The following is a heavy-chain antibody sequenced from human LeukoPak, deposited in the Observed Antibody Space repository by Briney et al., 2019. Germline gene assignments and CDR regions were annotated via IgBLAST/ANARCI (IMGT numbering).Heavy chain of an antibody. CDR3: ARGTLLTPFDY. J-gene: IGHJ4*02. Sequence: GSLRLSCAASGFTFSTYAMNWVRQAPGKGLEWVSAISGSGGSTYYADSVKGRFTISRDNAKNSLFLQMNSLRAEDTAVYYCARGTLLTPFDYWGQGALVTVSS. D-gene: IGHD3-9*01. V-gene: IGHV3-23*01. CDR1: GFTFSTYA. CDR2: ISGSGGST.